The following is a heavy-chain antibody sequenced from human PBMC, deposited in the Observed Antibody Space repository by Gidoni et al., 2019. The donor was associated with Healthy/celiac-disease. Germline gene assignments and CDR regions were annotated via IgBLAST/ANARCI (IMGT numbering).Heavy chain of an antibody. V-gene: IGHV4-39*01. J-gene: IGHJ4*02. CDR2: IYYSGST. Sequence: QLQLQESGPGLVKPSETLSLTCTAPGGSISRSGYYWGWIRQPPGKGLEWIGSIYYSGSTYYNPSLKSRVTISVDTSKNQFSLKLSSVTAADTAVYYCARRKDYSNKLAHFDYWGQGTLVTVSS. CDR1: GGSISRSGYY. CDR3: ARRKDYSNKLAHFDY. D-gene: IGHD4-4*01.